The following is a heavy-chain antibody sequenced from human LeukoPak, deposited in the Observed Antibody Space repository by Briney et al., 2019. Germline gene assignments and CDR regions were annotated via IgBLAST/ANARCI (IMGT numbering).Heavy chain of an antibody. V-gene: IGHV4-39*01. CDR3: ARHQPIDANWFDP. CDR1: GGSISSSSYY. J-gene: IGHJ5*02. Sequence: SETLSLTCTVSGGSISSSSYYWGWIRQPPGKGLEWIGSIYYSGSTYYNPSLKSRVTISVDTSKNQFSLKLSSVTAADTAVYYCARHQPIDANWFDPWGQGTLVTVSS. D-gene: IGHD1-14*01. CDR2: IYYSGST.